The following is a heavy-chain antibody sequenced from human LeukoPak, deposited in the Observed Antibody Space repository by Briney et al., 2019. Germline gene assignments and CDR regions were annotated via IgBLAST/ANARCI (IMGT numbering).Heavy chain of an antibody. CDR1: GFTVSSNY. V-gene: IGHV3-53*01. CDR2: IYSGGST. D-gene: IGHD6-6*01. CDR3: ARVRAEPSLGIAARPGGFDY. Sequence: GGSLRLSCAASGFTVSSNYMSWVRQAPGKGLEWVSVIYSGGSTYYADSVKGRFTISRDNSKNTLYLQMNSLRAEDTAVYYCARVRAEPSLGIAARPGGFDYWGQGTLVTVSS. J-gene: IGHJ4*02.